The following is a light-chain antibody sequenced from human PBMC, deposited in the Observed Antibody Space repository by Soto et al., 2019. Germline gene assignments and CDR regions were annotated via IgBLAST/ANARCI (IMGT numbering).Light chain of an antibody. CDR2: EVS. V-gene: IGLV2-14*01. J-gene: IGLJ1*01. Sequence: QSVLAQPASVSGSPGQSITISCTGTSSDIGGFNYVSWYQQNPGKAPKLMIYEVSKRPSGVSNRFSGSKSGNTASLTISGLQAEDEADYYCSSYTSNSTLAVFXTGTKVTVL. CDR1: SSDIGGFNY. CDR3: SSYTSNSTLAV.